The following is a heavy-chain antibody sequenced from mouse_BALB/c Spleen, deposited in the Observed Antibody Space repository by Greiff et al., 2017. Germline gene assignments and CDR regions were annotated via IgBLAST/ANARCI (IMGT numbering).Heavy chain of an antibody. J-gene: IGHJ3*01. CDR3: ASPLTAY. V-gene: IGHV5-6*01. Sequence: VQLQQSGGDLVKPGGSLKLSCAASGFTFSSYGMSWVRQTPDKRLEWVATISSGGSYTYYPDSVKGRFTISRDNAKNTLYLQMSSLKSEDTAMYYCASPLTAYWGQGTLVTVSA. CDR2: ISSGGSYT. CDR1: GFTFSSYG.